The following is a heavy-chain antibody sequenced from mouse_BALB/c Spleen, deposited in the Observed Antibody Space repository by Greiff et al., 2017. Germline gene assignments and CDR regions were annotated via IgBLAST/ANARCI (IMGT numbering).Heavy chain of an antibody. Sequence: DVMLVESGGGLVQPGGSLRLSCATSGFTFTDYYMSWVRQPPGKALEWLGFIRNKANGYTTEYSASVKGRFTISRDNSQSILYLQMNTLRAEDSATYYCARGSLIYYGNYDDWGQGTTLTVSS. D-gene: IGHD2-1*01. V-gene: IGHV7-3*02. CDR2: IRNKANGYTT. CDR1: GFTFTDYY. CDR3: ARGSLIYYGNYDD. J-gene: IGHJ2*01.